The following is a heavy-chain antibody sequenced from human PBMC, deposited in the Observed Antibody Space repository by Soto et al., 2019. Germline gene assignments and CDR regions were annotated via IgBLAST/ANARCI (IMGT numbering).Heavy chain of an antibody. CDR1: GFTFSSYA. V-gene: IGHV3-30-3*01. CDR2: ISYDGSNK. CDR3: ARRYCSSTSWYGGEDWFDP. Sequence: PGGSLRLSXAASGFTFSSYAMHWVRQAPGKGLEWVAVISYDGSNKYYADSVKGRFTISRDNSKNTLYLQMNSLRAEDTAVYYCARRYCSSTSWYGGEDWFDPWGQGTLVTVSS. D-gene: IGHD2-2*01. J-gene: IGHJ5*02.